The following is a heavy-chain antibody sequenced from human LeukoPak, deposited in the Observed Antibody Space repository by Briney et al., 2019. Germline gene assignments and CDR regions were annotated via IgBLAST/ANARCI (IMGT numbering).Heavy chain of an antibody. V-gene: IGHV3-11*01. Sequence: PGGSLILSCAASGFTFSDYYMSWIRQAPGKGLAWVSYISSSGSTIYYADSVKGRFTISRDNAKNSLYLQMNSLRAEDTAVYYCASYCSSTSCLGGNWFHPWGQGTLVTVSS. CDR2: ISSSGSTI. J-gene: IGHJ5*02. CDR1: GFTFSDYY. CDR3: ASYCSSTSCLGGNWFHP. D-gene: IGHD2-2*01.